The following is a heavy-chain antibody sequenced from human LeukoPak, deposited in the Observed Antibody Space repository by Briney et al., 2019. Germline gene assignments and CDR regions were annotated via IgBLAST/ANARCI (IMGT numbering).Heavy chain of an antibody. CDR3: AKDAAAYFVVVVAATTYYFDY. CDR1: GFTFDDYT. V-gene: IGHV3-43*01. Sequence: GGSLRLSCAASGFTFDDYTMHWVRQAPGKGLEWVSLISWDGGSTYYADSVKGRFTISRDNSKNTLYLQMNSLRAEDTAVYYCAKDAAAYFVVVVAATTYYFDYWGQGTLVTVSS. J-gene: IGHJ4*02. CDR2: ISWDGGST. D-gene: IGHD2-15*01.